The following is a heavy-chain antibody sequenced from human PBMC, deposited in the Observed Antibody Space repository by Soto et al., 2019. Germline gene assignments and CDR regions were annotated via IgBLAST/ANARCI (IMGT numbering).Heavy chain of an antibody. CDR2: ISDSGRT. V-gene: IGHV4-34*01. Sequence: SETLSLTFEVYGGSFSGYYWSWIRQSPGKGLEWIGEISDSGRTKYTSSLKSRVTISLDRSKNQLSLKMSSVTAADTATYYCAKGLGDYYFGLDVWGQGTTVTVSS. J-gene: IGHJ6*02. CDR1: GGSFSGYY. CDR3: AKGLGDYYFGLDV.